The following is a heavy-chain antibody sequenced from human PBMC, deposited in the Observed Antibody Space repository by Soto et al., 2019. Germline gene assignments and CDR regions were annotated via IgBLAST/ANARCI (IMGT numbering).Heavy chain of an antibody. V-gene: IGHV1-69*13. CDR3: ARVVYGSLDAFDI. Sequence: SVKVSCKASGGTFSSYAISWVRQAPGQGLEWMGGIIPIFGTANYAQKFQGRVTITADESTSTAYMELSSLRSEDTAVYYCARVVYGSLDAFDIWGQGTMVTVSS. CDR2: IIPIFGTA. J-gene: IGHJ3*02. D-gene: IGHD1-26*01. CDR1: GGTFSSYA.